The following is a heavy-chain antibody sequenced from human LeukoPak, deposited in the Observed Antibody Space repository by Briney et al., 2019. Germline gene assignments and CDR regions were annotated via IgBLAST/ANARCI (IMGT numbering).Heavy chain of an antibody. CDR2: ISSSSSYI. V-gene: IGHV3-21*01. CDR3: ARDRDFGDNDAFDI. Sequence: GGSLRLSCAASGFTFSSYSMNWVRQAPEEGLEWVSSISSSSSYIYYADSVKGRFTISRDNAKNSLYLQMNSLRAEDTAVYYCARDRDFGDNDAFDIWGQGTMVTVSS. CDR1: GFTFSSYS. J-gene: IGHJ3*02. D-gene: IGHD4-17*01.